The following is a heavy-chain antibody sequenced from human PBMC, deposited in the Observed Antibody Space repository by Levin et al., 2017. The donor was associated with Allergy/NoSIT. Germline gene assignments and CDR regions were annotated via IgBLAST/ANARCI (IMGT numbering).Heavy chain of an antibody. Sequence: PGGSLRLSCAASGFTFSSYSMNWVRQAPGRGLEWVSSISSTSASIHYADSVEGRFTISRDNAKKSLYLQMSSLRVEDTAVYYCVRYKDQNGNFVEDYWGQGTLVTVSS. CDR1: GFTFSSYS. J-gene: IGHJ4*02. D-gene: IGHD1-7*01. V-gene: IGHV3-21*01. CDR2: ISSTSASI. CDR3: VRYKDQNGNFVEDY.